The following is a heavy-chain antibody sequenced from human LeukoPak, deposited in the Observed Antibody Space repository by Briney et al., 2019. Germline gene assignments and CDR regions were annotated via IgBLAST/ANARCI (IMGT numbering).Heavy chain of an antibody. V-gene: IGHV3-30*04. D-gene: IGHD3-10*01. CDR1: GFTFSSYA. CDR2: ISYDGSTK. Sequence: AGGSLRLSCAASGFTFSSYAMHWVRQTPGKGLEWVAVISYDGSTKYYADSVKGRFTISRDNSKNTLYLQMNSLRAEDTAVYSCAKDRGYASGRGYNWFDPWGQGTLVTVSS. CDR3: AKDRGYASGRGYNWFDP. J-gene: IGHJ5*02.